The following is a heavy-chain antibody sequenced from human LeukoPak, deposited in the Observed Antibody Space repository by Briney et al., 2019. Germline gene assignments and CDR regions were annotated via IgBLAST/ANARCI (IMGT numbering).Heavy chain of an antibody. J-gene: IGHJ4*02. CDR1: GFTFSSYG. CDR3: AKDLADYGDPFDY. D-gene: IGHD4-17*01. CDR2: ISYDGSNK. V-gene: IGHV3-30*18. Sequence: GGSLRLSCAASGFTFSSYGMHWVRQAPGKGLEWVAVISYDGSNKYYADSVKGRFTISRDNSKNTLYLQMNSLRAEDTAVYYCAKDLADYGDPFDYWGQGTLVTVSS.